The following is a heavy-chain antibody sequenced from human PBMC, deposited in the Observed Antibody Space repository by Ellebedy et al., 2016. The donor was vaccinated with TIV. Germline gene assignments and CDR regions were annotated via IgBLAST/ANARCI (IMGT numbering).Heavy chain of an antibody. CDR2: ISPDSGGT. CDR1: GYTFTANY. V-gene: IGHV1-2*02. D-gene: IGHD6-13*01. Sequence: ASVKVSCKASGYTFTANYIHWVRQAPGQGLEWMGWISPDSGGTNFAQKFQGRVTMTRDTSINTAYMDLSRLESDDTAVYYCARVRRGSSGMDVWGQGTTVTVSS. CDR3: ARVRRGSSGMDV. J-gene: IGHJ6*02.